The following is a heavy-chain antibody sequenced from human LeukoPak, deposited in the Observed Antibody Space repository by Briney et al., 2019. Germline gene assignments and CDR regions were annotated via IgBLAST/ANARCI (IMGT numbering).Heavy chain of an antibody. Sequence: PSEPLSLTCTVSGRSISSYYWSWIRQPPGKGLEWIGYIYYSGSTNDHPSLKSRVTISVDTPKNQFSLKLSSVTVADTAVYYCARGSGILDYWGQGTLVTVSS. CDR2: IYYSGST. D-gene: IGHD1-26*01. CDR3: ARGSGILDY. CDR1: GRSISSYY. V-gene: IGHV4-59*01. J-gene: IGHJ4*02.